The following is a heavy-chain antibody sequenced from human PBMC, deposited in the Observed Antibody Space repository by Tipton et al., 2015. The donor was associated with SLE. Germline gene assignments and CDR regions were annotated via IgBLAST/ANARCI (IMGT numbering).Heavy chain of an antibody. V-gene: IGHV4-4*02. CDR1: GGPIRSSNW. CDR3: ARDSSGGYNWFDP. J-gene: IGHJ5*02. CDR2: IHHSGST. D-gene: IGHD3-22*01. Sequence: TLSLTCAVSGGPIRSSNWWSWVRQPPGKGLEWIGEIHHSGSTNSNPSLKSRVTISVDRSKNQFSLKLTSVTAADTAVYYCARDSSGGYNWFDPWGQGTLVTVSS.